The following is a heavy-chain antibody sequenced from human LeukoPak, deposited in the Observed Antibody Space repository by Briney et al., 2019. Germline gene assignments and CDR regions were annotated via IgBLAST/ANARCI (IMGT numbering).Heavy chain of an antibody. V-gene: IGHV4-34*01. J-gene: IGHJ4*02. CDR3: ARFLITGTFHGIDY. CDR1: GGSFSGYY. CDR2: INHSGST. Sequence: SETLSLTCAVYGGSFSGYYWSWIRQPPGKGLEWIGEINHSGSTNYNPSLKSRVTISVDTSKNQFSLKLSSVTAADTAVYYCARFLITGTFHGIDYWGQGTLVTVSS. D-gene: IGHD1-20*01.